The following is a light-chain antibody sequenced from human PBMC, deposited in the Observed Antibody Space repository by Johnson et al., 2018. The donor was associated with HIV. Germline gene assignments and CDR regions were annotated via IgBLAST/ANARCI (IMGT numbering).Light chain of an antibody. J-gene: IGLJ1*01. V-gene: IGLV1-51*01. Sequence: QSLLTQPPSVSAAPGQKVTISCSGSSSNIGNNYVSWYQQLPGTAPKLLIYDNNKRPSGIPDRFSGSKSGTSATLGIAGLQTGDEADYYCGTWDNSLSTGAVFGTATKVTVL. CDR1: SSNIGNNY. CDR3: GTWDNSLSTGAV. CDR2: DNN.